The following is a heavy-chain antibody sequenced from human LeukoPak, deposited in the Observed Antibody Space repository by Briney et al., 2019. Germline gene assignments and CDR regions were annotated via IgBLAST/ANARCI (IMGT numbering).Heavy chain of an antibody. J-gene: IGHJ4*02. Sequence: SETLSLTCTVSGGSISSYYWNWIRQPPGKGLEWIGYIYYSGSTNYNPSLKSRVTISVDTSKNQFSLKLSPVTAADTAVYYCARGADSSGYYSIFYFDYWGQGTLVTVSS. CDR3: ARGADSSGYYSIFYFDY. V-gene: IGHV4-59*01. CDR2: IYYSGST. CDR1: GGSISSYY. D-gene: IGHD3-22*01.